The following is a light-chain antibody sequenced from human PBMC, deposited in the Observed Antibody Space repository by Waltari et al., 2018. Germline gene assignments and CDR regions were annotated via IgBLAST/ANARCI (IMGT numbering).Light chain of an antibody. Sequence: SYVLTQPPAVSVAPGRTATLLCGGDNIEGKSVHGSRQRPGQAPVVVIYYDSERPSGIPERFSGSNSGNTATLTITRVEAGDEADYYCQVWDSGSDQRVFGGGTKLTVL. CDR2: YDS. CDR3: QVWDSGSDQRV. J-gene: IGLJ3*02. V-gene: IGLV3-21*04. CDR1: NIEGKS.